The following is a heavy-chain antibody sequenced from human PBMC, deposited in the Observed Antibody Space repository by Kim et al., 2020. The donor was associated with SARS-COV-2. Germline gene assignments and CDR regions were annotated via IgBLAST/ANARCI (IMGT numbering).Heavy chain of an antibody. V-gene: IGHV3-30*18. CDR3: AKEPYGSGSYYHFDY. CDR1: GFTFSSYG. Sequence: GGSLRLSCAASGFTFSSYGMHWVRQAPGKGLEWVAVISYDGSNKYYADSVKGRFTISRDNSKNTLYLQMNSLRAEDTAVYYCAKEPYGSGSYYHFDYWGQGTLVTVPS. CDR2: ISYDGSNK. J-gene: IGHJ4*02. D-gene: IGHD3-10*01.